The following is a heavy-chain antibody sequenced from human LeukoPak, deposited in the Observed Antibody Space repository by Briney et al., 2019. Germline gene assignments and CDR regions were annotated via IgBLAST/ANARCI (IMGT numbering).Heavy chain of an antibody. D-gene: IGHD2-2*01. J-gene: IGHJ6*02. CDR2: FDPEDGET. V-gene: IGHV1-24*01. CDR3: ATLPPAPMEGVDYYYGMDV. Sequence: ASVKVSCKVSGYTLTELSMHWVRQAPGKGLEWMGGFDPEDGETIYAQKFQGRVTMTEDTSTDTAYMELSSLRSEDTAVYYCATLPPAPMEGVDYYYGMDVWGQGTTVTVSS. CDR1: GYTLTELS.